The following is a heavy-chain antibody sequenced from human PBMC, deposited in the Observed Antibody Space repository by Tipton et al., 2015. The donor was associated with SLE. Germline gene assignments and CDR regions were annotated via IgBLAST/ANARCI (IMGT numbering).Heavy chain of an antibody. CDR3: ARLIVGAGKWFDP. J-gene: IGHJ5*02. CDR1: GGSISSYY. CDR2: IYYSGST. Sequence: TLSLTCTVSGGSISSYYWSWIRQPPGKGLEWIGYIYYSGSTNHNPSLKSRVTISVDTSKNQFSLKLSSVTAADTAVYYCARLIVGAGKWFDPWGQGTLVTVSS. D-gene: IGHD1-26*01. V-gene: IGHV4-59*01.